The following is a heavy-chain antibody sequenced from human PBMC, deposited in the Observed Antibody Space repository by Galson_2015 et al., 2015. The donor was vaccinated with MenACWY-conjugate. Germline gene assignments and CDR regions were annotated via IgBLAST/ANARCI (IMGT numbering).Heavy chain of an antibody. CDR2: IKQDGSEK. J-gene: IGHJ4*02. CDR3: ARDSGCSSTSCIYYFDY. D-gene: IGHD2-2*01. CDR1: GFTFSSYW. V-gene: IGHV3-7*03. Sequence: SLRLSCAASGFTFSSYWMSWVRQAPGKGLEWVANIKQDGSEKYYVDSVKGRFTISRDNAENSLYLQMNSLRAEDTAVYYCARDSGCSSTSCIYYFDYWGQGTLVTVSS.